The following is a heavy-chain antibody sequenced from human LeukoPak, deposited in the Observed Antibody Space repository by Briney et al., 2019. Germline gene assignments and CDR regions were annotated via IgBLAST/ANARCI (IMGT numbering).Heavy chain of an antibody. CDR3: ARGGTLTTSYYYYYMDV. V-gene: IGHV1-69*05. CDR2: IIPGFATP. CDR1: GCTFSSYA. Sequence: SVKVSCKASGCTFSSYAISWVRQAPGQGLEWMGRIIPGFATPEYAQKFQGRVTITTDESTSTVYMEMSGLRSEDTALYYCARGGTLTTSYYYYYMDVWGKGTTVTVSS. D-gene: IGHD4-11*01. J-gene: IGHJ6*03.